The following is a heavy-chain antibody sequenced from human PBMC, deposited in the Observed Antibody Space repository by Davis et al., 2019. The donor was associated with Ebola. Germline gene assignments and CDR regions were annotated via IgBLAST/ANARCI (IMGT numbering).Heavy chain of an antibody. J-gene: IGHJ4*02. CDR3: RSNFDY. Sequence: GESLKISCAASGFSFTDAWMNWVRQAPGKGLEWVGRIKSKSDGGAADYAAPVKGRFTISRDDSKNTVYLQMNSLKTEDTAVYYWRSNFDYWGQGALVTVSS. CDR2: IKSKSDGGAA. V-gene: IGHV3-15*01. CDR1: GFSFTDAW.